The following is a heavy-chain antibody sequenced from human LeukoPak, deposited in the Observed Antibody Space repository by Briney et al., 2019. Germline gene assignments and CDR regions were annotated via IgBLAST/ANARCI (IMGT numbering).Heavy chain of an antibody. CDR1: GFTFSSYG. J-gene: IGHJ4*02. CDR2: ISYDGSNK. CDR3: AAAMATHYFDY. V-gene: IGHV3-30*03. D-gene: IGHD5-24*01. Sequence: GRPLRLSCAASGFTFSSYGMHWVRQAPGKGLEWVAVISYDGSNKYYADSVKGRFTISRDNSKDTLYLQMNSLRAEDTAVYYCAAAMATHYFDYWGQGTLVTVSS.